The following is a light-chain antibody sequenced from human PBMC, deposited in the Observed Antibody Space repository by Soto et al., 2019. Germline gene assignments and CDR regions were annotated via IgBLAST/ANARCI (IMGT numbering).Light chain of an antibody. CDR2: GTS. J-gene: IGKJ1*01. Sequence: EIVLTQSPGTLSLSPGERATLSCRASQSVSSSFVAWFQQKPGQAPRLLIYGTSSRATDIPDRFSGSGSGTDLTLTINRLEPEDFAMYFCQQYVSSPWTFGQGTKVEIK. V-gene: IGKV3-20*01. CDR3: QQYVSSPWT. CDR1: QSVSSSF.